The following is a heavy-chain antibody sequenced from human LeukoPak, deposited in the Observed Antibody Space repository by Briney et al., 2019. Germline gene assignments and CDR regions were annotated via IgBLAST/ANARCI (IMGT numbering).Heavy chain of an antibody. J-gene: IGHJ3*02. Sequence: PGGSLRLSCAASGFTFSSYAIDWVRQAPGKGLEWVALISYDGSKKYYAESVKGRFTISRDNSKNTLYLQMNSLRPEDTAVYYCARTLADAFDIWGQGTMVTVPS. CDR2: ISYDGSKK. D-gene: IGHD3-3*02. CDR3: ARTLADAFDI. CDR1: GFTFSSYA. V-gene: IGHV3-30-3*01.